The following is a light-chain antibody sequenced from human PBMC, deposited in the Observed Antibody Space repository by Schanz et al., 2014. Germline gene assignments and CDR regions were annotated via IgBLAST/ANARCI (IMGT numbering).Light chain of an antibody. CDR1: SSNIGNNY. J-gene: IGLJ3*02. Sequence: QSVLTQPPSASGTPGQRVTISCSGSSSNIGNNYVYWYQQLSGTAPKLLIHKNNQRPSGVPDRFSGSKSGTSASLAISGLRSEDEADYYCATWDVRLSGWVFGGGTKLTVL. V-gene: IGLV1-47*01. CDR2: KNN. CDR3: ATWDVRLSGWV.